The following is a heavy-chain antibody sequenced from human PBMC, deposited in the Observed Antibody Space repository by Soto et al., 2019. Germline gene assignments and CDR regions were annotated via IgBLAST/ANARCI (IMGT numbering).Heavy chain of an antibody. J-gene: IGHJ5*01. Sequence: KISCRASGYRFVNHWIAWVREMPGEGLEWMGIINPADCDIRYSQSYQGQVTVPVHKCISTAYLQWSSMKASDTANYYCTRHQCSGWYVSWGQGPLVSDPS. CDR3: TRHQCSGWYVS. D-gene: IGHD2-15*01. V-gene: IGHV5-51*01. CDR1: GYRFVNHW. CDR2: INPADCDI.